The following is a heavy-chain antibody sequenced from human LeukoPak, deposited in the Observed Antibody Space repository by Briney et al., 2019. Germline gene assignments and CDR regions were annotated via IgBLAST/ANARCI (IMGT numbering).Heavy chain of an antibody. J-gene: IGHJ4*02. D-gene: IGHD2-21*02. CDR1: GFTFRSYG. Sequence: GGSLRLSCAASGFTFRSYGMPWVRQAPGKVLEWVAVISYDGSNKYYADSVKGRFTISRDNSENTLYLQMNSLRAEDTAVYYCAKGNEGWLLYWGQGTLVTVSS. CDR3: AKGNEGWLLY. V-gene: IGHV3-30*18. CDR2: ISYDGSNK.